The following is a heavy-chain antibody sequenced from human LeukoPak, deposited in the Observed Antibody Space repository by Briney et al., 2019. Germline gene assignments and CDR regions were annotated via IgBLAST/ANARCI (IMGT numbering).Heavy chain of an antibody. D-gene: IGHD6-19*01. CDR1: GFTFSSYW. CDR2: INSDGSST. J-gene: IGHJ4*02. CDR3: ARDYSSGWYADFDY. V-gene: IGHV3-74*01. Sequence: QTGGSLRLSCAASGFTFSSYWMHWVRQAPGKGLVWVSRINSDGSSTSYADSVKGRFTICRDNAKNTLYLQMNSLRAEDTAVYYCARDYSSGWYADFDYWGQGTLVTVSS.